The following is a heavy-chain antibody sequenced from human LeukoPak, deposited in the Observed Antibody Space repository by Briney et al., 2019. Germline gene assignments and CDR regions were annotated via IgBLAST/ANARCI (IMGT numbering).Heavy chain of an antibody. V-gene: IGHV3-74*01. J-gene: IGHJ4*02. CDR1: GFTFSRYW. Sequence: GGSLRLSCAASGFTFSRYWMLWVRQAPGKGLVWVSRINTDGSNTNYADSVKGRFTISRDNAKNTVYLQMNSLRAEDTAVYYCARVSTGSSSYHYWGQGTLVTVSS. CDR3: ARVSTGSSSYHY. CDR2: INTDGSNT. D-gene: IGHD6-13*01.